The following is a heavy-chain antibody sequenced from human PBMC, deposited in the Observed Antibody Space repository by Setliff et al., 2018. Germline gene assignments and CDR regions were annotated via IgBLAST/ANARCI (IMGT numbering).Heavy chain of an antibody. CDR2: IYSGDRNT. CDR1: GFSFRNCW. CDR3: AKPQVELRWGFES. D-gene: IGHD1-7*01. Sequence: LRLSCVATGFSFRNCWASWVRQAPGKGLEWVSTIYSGDRNTFYTDSVKGRFTIFRDGSKNTLYLQMTSLRAEDTAVYYCAKPQVELRWGFESWGQGTPVTVSS. J-gene: IGHJ4*02. V-gene: IGHV3-23*03.